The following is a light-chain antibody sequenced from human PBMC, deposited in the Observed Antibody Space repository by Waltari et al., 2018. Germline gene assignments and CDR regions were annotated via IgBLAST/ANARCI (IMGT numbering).Light chain of an antibody. J-gene: IGKJ2*01. CDR2: KVS. CDR3: RQCTHWPYT. CDR1: QSLVHSDGNTN. V-gene: IGKV2-30*02. Sequence: DVVMTQSPLSLPVTLGQPASISCTSSQSLVHSDGNTNLVWFHQRPGQSPRRLIYKVSIRGSEVPYRFSGGGSATHVTLKISRVEADDVGVYYCRQCTHWPYTFAQGTKLDIK.